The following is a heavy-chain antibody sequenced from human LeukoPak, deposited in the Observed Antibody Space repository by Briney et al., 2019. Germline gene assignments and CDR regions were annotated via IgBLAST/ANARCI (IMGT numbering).Heavy chain of an antibody. CDR2: IYYSGST. CDR1: GGSISSYY. V-gene: IGHV4-59*08. Sequence: SETLSLTCTVSGGSISSYYWSWIRQPPGKGLEWIGYIYYSGSTNYNPSPKSRVTISVDTSKNQFSLKLSSVTAADTAVYYCARANYDFWSGYYYYYMDVWGKGTTVTVSS. J-gene: IGHJ6*03. D-gene: IGHD3-3*01. CDR3: ARANYDFWSGYYYYYMDV.